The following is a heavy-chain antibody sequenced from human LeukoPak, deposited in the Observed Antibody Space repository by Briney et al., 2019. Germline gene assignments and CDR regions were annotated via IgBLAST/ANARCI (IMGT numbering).Heavy chain of an antibody. CDR3: ARDPLLWFAAAIDY. CDR1: GYTFTSYG. V-gene: IGHV1-18*01. D-gene: IGHD3-10*01. J-gene: IGHJ4*02. Sequence: GGSVKVSCKASGYTFTSYGISWVRQAPGQGLEWMGWIRSDSGNTNYAENVQGRVTMTTDTSTSTAYMELRSLRSDDTAVYYCARDPLLWFAAAIDYSGQRTLATVPS. CDR2: IRSDSGNT.